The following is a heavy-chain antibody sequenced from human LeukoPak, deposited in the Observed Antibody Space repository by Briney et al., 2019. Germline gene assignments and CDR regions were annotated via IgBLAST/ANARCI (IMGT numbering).Heavy chain of an antibody. CDR2: INPSDGAT. CDR1: GYTFTMYY. Sequence: ASVKVSCKASGYTFTMYYIHWVRQAPGQGLEWMGMINPSDGATTYAQRFQGRVTMTRDMSTTTVYMDLRSLRAEDTAVYYCAREGGSSGWLLRGDYFDYWGQGILVTVSS. V-gene: IGHV1-46*01. D-gene: IGHD6-19*01. CDR3: AREGGSSGWLLRGDYFDY. J-gene: IGHJ4*02.